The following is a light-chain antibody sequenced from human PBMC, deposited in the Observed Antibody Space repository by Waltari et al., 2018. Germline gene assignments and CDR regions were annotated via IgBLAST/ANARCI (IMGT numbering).Light chain of an antibody. CDR2: YDS. Sequence: SYVLTQPPSVSVAPGETARLTCGGNNIESKRVHWYRQTPGPAPVLVISYDSDRPSGIPDRLSGSNSGNTATLTISRVEAGDEADYYCQVWDANTDPGVFGTGTEVTVL. V-gene: IGLV3-21*01. J-gene: IGLJ1*01. CDR3: QVWDANTDPGV. CDR1: NIESKR.